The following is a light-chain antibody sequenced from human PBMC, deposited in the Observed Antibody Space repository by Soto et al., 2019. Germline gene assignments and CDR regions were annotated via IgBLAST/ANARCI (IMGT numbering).Light chain of an antibody. Sequence: DIQMTQSPSSLSSSVGDRVTITCRASQIIRNFLNWYQYKPGTAPKLLIYATSKLQSGVPSRFSGNGSGTDFTLTISSLQPEDFATYYCQQSYSTPTITFGQGTRLEFK. J-gene: IGKJ5*01. CDR3: QQSYSTPTIT. CDR2: ATS. V-gene: IGKV1-39*01. CDR1: QIIRNF.